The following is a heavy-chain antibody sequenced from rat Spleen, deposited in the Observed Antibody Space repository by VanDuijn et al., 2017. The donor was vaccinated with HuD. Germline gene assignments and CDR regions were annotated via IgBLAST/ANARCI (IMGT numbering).Heavy chain of an antibody. V-gene: IGHV5-25*01. D-gene: IGHD1-2*01. Sequence: EVQLVESGGGLVQPGRSLKLSCAASGFTFSNYDMAWVRQAPTKGLEWVASISPSGGSTYYRDSVKGRFTVSRDNAKSTLYLQMDSLRSEDTATYYCARQRPQYYSSYISYFDYWGQGVMVTVSS. CDR2: ISPSGGST. CDR3: ARQRPQYYSSYISYFDY. CDR1: GFTFSNYD. J-gene: IGHJ2*01.